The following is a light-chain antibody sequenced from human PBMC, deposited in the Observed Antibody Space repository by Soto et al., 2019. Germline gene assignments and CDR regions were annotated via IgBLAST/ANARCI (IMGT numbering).Light chain of an antibody. CDR3: HQYGSSRT. Sequence: EIVLTQSPGTLSLSPGERATLSCRATQSVSSSYLTCYQQKPGQAPRHLIYGASRRATGTPDRFSGSGSGREFTLTISSLEAKDFAVYDWHQYGSSRTSGQGTTVVIK. J-gene: IGKJ1*01. CDR2: GAS. V-gene: IGKV3-20*01. CDR1: QSVSSSY.